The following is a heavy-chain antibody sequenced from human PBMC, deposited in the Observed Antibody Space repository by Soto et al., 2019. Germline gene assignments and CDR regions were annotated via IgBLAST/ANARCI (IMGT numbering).Heavy chain of an antibody. V-gene: IGHV1-3*01. J-gene: IGHJ6*02. CDR1: GYTFTSYA. CDR3: ARELGYCSSTSCYQNYYGMDG. Sequence: ASVKVSCKASGYTFTSYAMHWVRQAPGQRLEWMGWINAGNGNTKYSQKFQGRVTITRDTSASTTYMELSSLRSEDTAVYYCARELGYCSSTSCYQNYYGMDGWGQGTTVTVSS. D-gene: IGHD2-2*01. CDR2: INAGNGNT.